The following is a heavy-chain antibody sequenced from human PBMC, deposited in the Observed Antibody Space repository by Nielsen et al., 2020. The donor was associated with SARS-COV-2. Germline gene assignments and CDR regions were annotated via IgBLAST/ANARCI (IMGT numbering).Heavy chain of an antibody. D-gene: IGHD5-18*01. Sequence: GESLKISCAASEFTFDAYEMNWVRQAPGKGLEWVAYISSTGRSIYYADSVKGRFTISRDNARNSLYLQMKGLRAEDTAVYYCVRKDTSMGFYYYGMDVWGQGTTVTVSS. CDR2: ISSTGRSI. CDR3: VRKDTSMGFYYYGMDV. J-gene: IGHJ6*02. CDR1: EFTFDAYE. V-gene: IGHV3-48*03.